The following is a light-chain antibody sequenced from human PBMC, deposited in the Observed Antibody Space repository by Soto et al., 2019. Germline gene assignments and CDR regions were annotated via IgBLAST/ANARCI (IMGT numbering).Light chain of an antibody. J-gene: IGKJ1*01. V-gene: IGKV3-20*01. Sequence: EIVLTQSPATLSLSPGERATLSCRASQSVSSNLSWYQQKPGQAPRLLIYGASNRATGIPDRFSGRGSGTDFTLTISRLEPEDVAVYFCQQYGSSSTFGQGTKVDIK. CDR2: GAS. CDR1: QSVSSN. CDR3: QQYGSSST.